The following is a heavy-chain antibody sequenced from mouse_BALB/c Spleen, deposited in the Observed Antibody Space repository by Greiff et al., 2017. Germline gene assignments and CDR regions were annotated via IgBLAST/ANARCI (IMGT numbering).Heavy chain of an antibody. CDR1: GFTFSSYA. D-gene: IGHD3-3*01. CDR3: ARGLLGYYAMDY. CDR2: ISSGGST. Sequence: EVKLVESGGGLVKPGGSLKLSCAASGFTFSSYAMSWVRQTPEKRLEWVASISSGGSTYYPDSVKGRFTISRDNARNILYLQMSSLRSEDTAMYYCARGLLGYYAMDYWGQGTSVTVSS. J-gene: IGHJ4*01. V-gene: IGHV5-6-5*01.